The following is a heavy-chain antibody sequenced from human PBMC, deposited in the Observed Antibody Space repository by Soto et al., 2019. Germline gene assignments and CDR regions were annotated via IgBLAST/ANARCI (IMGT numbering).Heavy chain of an antibody. CDR1: GFTFSSYS. D-gene: IGHD2-15*01. CDR2: ISSSSSTI. V-gene: IGHV3-48*02. CDR3: ARDRGYAAACLYYFDY. Sequence: GGSLRLSCAASGFTFSSYSMNWVRQAPGKGLEWVSYISSSSSTIYYADSVKGRFTISRDNAKNSLYLQMNSLRDEDTAVYYCARDRGYAAACLYYFDYWDQGALVTVSS. J-gene: IGHJ4*01.